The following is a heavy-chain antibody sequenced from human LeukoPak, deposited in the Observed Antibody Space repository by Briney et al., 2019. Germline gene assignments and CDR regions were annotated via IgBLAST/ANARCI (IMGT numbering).Heavy chain of an antibody. D-gene: IGHD3-10*01. CDR2: IYSHGNA. Sequence: SETLSLTCTVSGGSIRSFYWSWIRQSAGKGLEWVGRIYSHGNANYNPSLKSRVTISVDTSKNQFSLKLSSVTAADTAVYYCARWFGWDWGQGTMVTVSS. CDR1: GGSIRSFY. CDR3: ARWFGWD. V-gene: IGHV4-4*07. J-gene: IGHJ3*01.